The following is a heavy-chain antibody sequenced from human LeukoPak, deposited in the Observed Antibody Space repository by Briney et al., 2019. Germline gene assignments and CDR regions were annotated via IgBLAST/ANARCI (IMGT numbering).Heavy chain of an antibody. D-gene: IGHD2-15*01. Sequence: VASVKVSCKASGYTFTGYYIHWVRQAPGQGLEWMGWINPSGGVTKYAQKFQGRVTMTRDTSISTAYMELSRLTSDDTAVYFCARRYCSGVSCYPDYWGQGTLVTVSS. V-gene: IGHV1-2*02. CDR2: INPSGGVT. J-gene: IGHJ4*02. CDR1: GYTFTGYY. CDR3: ARRYCSGVSCYPDY.